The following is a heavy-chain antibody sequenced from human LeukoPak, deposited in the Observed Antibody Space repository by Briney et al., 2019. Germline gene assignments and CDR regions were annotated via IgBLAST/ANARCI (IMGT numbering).Heavy chain of an antibody. V-gene: IGHV4-4*07. J-gene: IGHJ4*02. CDR3: ARGVIRSGWHNYFDS. D-gene: IGHD6-19*01. CDR2: IYSSGST. CDR1: GGSISRYY. Sequence: SETLSLTCTVSGGSISRYYWSWIRQPAGTGLEWIGRIYSSGSTNYNPSLKSLVTMSIDTSRNQFSLKIISVTARDTAVYGCARGVIRSGWHNYFDSSGQGTLVTVSS.